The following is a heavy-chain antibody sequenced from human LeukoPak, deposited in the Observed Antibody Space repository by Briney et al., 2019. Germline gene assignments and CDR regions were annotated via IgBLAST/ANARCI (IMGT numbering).Heavy chain of an antibody. V-gene: IGHV7-4-1*02. CDR3: ARDTSVEQLVRSWFDP. Sequence: ASVKVSCKASGYTFTSYAMNWVRQAPGQGLEWMGWINTNTGNPTYAQGFTGRFVFSLDTSVSTAYLQISSLQAEDTAVYYCARDTSVEQLVRSWFDPWGQGTLVTVSS. D-gene: IGHD6-13*01. J-gene: IGHJ5*02. CDR1: GYTFTSYA. CDR2: INTNTGNP.